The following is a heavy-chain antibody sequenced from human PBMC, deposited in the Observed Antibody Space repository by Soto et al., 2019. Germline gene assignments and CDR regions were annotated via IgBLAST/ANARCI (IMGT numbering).Heavy chain of an antibody. V-gene: IGHV3-30*18. CDR2: ISYDGSNK. Sequence: PGGSLRLSCAASGFTFSSYGMHWVRQAPGKGLEWVAVISYDGSNKYYADSVKGRFTISRDNSKNTLYLQMNSLRAEDTAVYYCAKGPTGYFDYWGQGTLVTVSS. CDR3: AKGPTGYFDY. CDR1: GFTFSSYG. D-gene: IGHD3-10*01. J-gene: IGHJ4*02.